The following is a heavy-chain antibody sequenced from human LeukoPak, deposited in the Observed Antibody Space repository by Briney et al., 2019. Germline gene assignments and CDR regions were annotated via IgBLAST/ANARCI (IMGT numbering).Heavy chain of an antibody. D-gene: IGHD3-22*01. J-gene: IGHJ6*02. CDR2: IWYAGSNK. V-gene: IGHV3-33*01. CDR3: ARDGYYYDSSGSMDYYYGMDV. Sequence: GGSLRLSCAASGFTFSSYGMHWVRQAPGKGQEWVAVIWYAGSNKYYADSVKGRFTISRDNSKNTLYLQMNSLRAEDTAVYYCARDGYYYDSSGSMDYYYGMDVWGQGTTVTVSS. CDR1: GFTFSSYG.